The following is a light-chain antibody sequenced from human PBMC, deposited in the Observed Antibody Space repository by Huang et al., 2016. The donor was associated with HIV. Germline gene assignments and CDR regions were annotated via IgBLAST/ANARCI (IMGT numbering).Light chain of an antibody. V-gene: IGKV2-28*01. CDR2: LGS. CDR1: QSLLHSNGYYS. Sequence: DIVMTQSPLSLAVTPGEPASISWMSSQSLLHSNGYYSVDWYLQKPGLSPQLLIYLGSNRASGVPDRFSGSGSGTDFTLKISRVEAEDVGVYYCMQALQTPPTFGQGTKLEIK. CDR3: MQALQTPPT. J-gene: IGKJ2*01.